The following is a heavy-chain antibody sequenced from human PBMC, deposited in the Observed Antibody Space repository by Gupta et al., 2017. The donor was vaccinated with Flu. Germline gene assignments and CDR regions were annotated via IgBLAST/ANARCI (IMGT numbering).Heavy chain of an antibody. D-gene: IGHD3-10*01. J-gene: IGHJ4*02. CDR3: TCRLVRGVNNGSLLFDY. CDR2: IKSKTDGGTT. Sequence: GLEWVGRIKSKTDGGTTDYAAPVKGRFTISRDDSKNTLYLQMNSLKTEDTAVYYCTCRLVRGVNNGSLLFDYWGQGTLVTVSS. V-gene: IGHV3-15*01.